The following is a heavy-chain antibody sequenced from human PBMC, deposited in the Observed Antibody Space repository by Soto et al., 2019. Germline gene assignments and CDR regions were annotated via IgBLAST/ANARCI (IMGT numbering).Heavy chain of an antibody. CDR3: AKDRRQWLVRRGHDAFDI. Sequence: GGSLRLSCAASGFTFSSYAMSWVRQAPGKGLEWVSAISGSGGSTYYADSVKGRFTISRDNSKNTLYLQMNSLRAEDTAVYYCAKDRRQWLVRRGHDAFDIWGQGTMVTVS. J-gene: IGHJ3*02. CDR2: ISGSGGST. D-gene: IGHD6-19*01. CDR1: GFTFSSYA. V-gene: IGHV3-23*01.